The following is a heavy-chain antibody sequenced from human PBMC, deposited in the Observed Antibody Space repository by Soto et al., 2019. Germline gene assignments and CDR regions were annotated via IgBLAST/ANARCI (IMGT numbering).Heavy chain of an antibody. V-gene: IGHV3-30-3*01. CDR1: GFTFSSYA. CDR2: ISYDGSNK. J-gene: IGHJ2*01. Sequence: GGSLRLSCAASGFTFSSYAMHWVRQAPGKGLEWVAVISYDGSNKYYADSVKGRFTISRDNSKNTLYLQMNSLRAEDTAVYYCAREVATASRYFDLWGRGTLVTVS. CDR3: AREVATASRYFDL. D-gene: IGHD5-18*01.